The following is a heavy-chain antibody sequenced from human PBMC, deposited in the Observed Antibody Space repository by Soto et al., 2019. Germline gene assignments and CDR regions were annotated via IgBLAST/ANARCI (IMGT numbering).Heavy chain of an antibody. J-gene: IGHJ3*02. Sequence: GASVKVSCKASGYTFTGYYMHWVRQAPGQGLEWMGWINPNSGGTNYAQKFQGWVTMTRDTSISTAYMELSRLRSDDTAVYYCARTTLYDSSGYHDAFDIWGQGTMVT. V-gene: IGHV1-2*04. CDR3: ARTTLYDSSGYHDAFDI. CDR1: GYTFTGYY. CDR2: INPNSGGT. D-gene: IGHD3-22*01.